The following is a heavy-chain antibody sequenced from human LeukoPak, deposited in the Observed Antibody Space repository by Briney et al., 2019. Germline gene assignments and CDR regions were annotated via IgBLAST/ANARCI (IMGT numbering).Heavy chain of an antibody. CDR2: IYYSGST. CDR3: ARTHEVNAFDI. D-gene: IGHD3-10*01. V-gene: IGHV4-39*01. J-gene: IGHJ3*02. CDR1: GGSISSSSYY. Sequence: PSETLSLTCTVSGGSISSSSYYWGWIRQPPGKGLEWIGSIYYSGSTYYNPSLKSRVTISVDTSKNRFSLKLSSVTAADTAVYYCARTHEVNAFDIWGQGTMVTVSS.